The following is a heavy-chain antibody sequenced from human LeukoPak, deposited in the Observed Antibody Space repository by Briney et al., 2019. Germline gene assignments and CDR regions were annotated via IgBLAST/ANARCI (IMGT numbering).Heavy chain of an antibody. CDR2: IYYSGTT. V-gene: IGHV4-39*01. CDR3: ARAYCPGGNCYFDY. J-gene: IGHJ4*02. D-gene: IGHD2-8*02. Sequence: SETLSLTCTVSGGSISSSSYYWGSIRQPPWKGLEWIGSIYYSGTTYYNPSLKSRVTISADTSKNQFSLKLSSVTAADTAVYYCARAYCPGGNCYFDYWGQGTLVTVSS. CDR1: GGSISSSSYY.